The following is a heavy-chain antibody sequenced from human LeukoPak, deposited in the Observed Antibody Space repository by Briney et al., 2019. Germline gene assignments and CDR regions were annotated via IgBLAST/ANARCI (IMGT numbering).Heavy chain of an antibody. V-gene: IGHV3-11*01. J-gene: IGHJ4*02. CDR2: ISSSGSTI. Sequence: GGSLRLSCAASGFTFSDYYMSWIRQAPGKGLEWVSYISSSGSTIYYADSVKGRFTISRDNAKNSLYLQMNSLRAEDTAVYYCARERLGELSSRPFDYWGQGTLVIVSS. D-gene: IGHD3-16*02. CDR1: GFTFSDYY. CDR3: ARERLGELSSRPFDY.